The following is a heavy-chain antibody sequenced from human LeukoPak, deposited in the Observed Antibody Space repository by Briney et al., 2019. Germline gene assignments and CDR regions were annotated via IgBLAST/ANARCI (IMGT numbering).Heavy chain of an antibody. CDR1: GGSISSYY. V-gene: IGHV4-59*01. D-gene: IGHD6-13*01. CDR3: ARERDSSSWYDAFDI. CDR2: IYYSGST. Sequence: NPSETLSLTCTVSGGSISSYYWSWIRQPPGKGLEWIGYIYYSGSTNYNPSLKSRVTISVDTSKNQFSLKLSSVTAADTAVYYCARERDSSSWYDAFDIWGQGTMVTVSS. J-gene: IGHJ3*02.